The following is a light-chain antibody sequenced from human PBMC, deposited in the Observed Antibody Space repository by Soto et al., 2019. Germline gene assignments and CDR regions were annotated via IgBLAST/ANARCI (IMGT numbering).Light chain of an antibody. CDR2: EDN. CDR3: QSYDSSSRV. CDR1: SGSIASNY. V-gene: IGLV6-57*04. J-gene: IGLJ3*02. Sequence: LTQPHSVSGSPGKTVTISCTRSSGSIASNYVQWFQQRPGSAPTTVIYEDNQRPSGVPDRFSGSIDSSSNSASLTISGLKTEDEADYYCQSYDSSSRVFGGGTKVTVL.